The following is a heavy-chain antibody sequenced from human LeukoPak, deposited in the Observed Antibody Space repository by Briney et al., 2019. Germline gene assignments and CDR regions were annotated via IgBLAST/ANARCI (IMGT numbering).Heavy chain of an antibody. V-gene: IGHV3-21*01. CDR2: ISSSSSYI. Sequence: PGGSLRLSCAASGFTFSSYNMNWVCQAPGEGLEWVSSISSSSSYIFYADSVKGRFTISRDNAKNSLYLQMKSLRVEDTAVYYCARDAGGRTQREGWFDPWGQGTLVTVPS. J-gene: IGHJ5*02. CDR1: GFTFSSYN. D-gene: IGHD1-26*01. CDR3: ARDAGGRTQREGWFDP.